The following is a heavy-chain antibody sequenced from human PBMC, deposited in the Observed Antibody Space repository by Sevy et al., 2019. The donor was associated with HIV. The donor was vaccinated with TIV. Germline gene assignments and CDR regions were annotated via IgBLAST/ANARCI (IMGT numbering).Heavy chain of an antibody. D-gene: IGHD2-2*01. CDR1: GFTFSSYG. CDR3: AKSSCSSTSCWWGYYYYYMDV. CDR2: ISYDGSNK. Sequence: GGSLRLSCAASGFTFSSYGMHWVRQAPGKGLEWVAVISYDGSNKYYADSVKGRFTISRDNSKNTLYLQMNSLRAEDTAVYYCAKSSCSSTSCWWGYYYYYMDVWGKRTTVTVSS. J-gene: IGHJ6*03. V-gene: IGHV3-30*18.